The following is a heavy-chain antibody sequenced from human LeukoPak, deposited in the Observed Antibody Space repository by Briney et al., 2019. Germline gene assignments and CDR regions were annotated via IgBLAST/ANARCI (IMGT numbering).Heavy chain of an antibody. V-gene: IGHV1-2*02. CDR2: INPNSGGT. J-gene: IGHJ4*02. CDR3: ARARVDTAIDY. D-gene: IGHD5-18*01. CDR1: GYTFTSYD. Sequence: ASVKVSCKASGYTFTSYDINWVRQAPGQGLEWMGWINPNSGGTNYAQKFQGRVTMTRDTSISTAYMELSRLRSDDTAVYYCARARVDTAIDYWGQGTLVTVSS.